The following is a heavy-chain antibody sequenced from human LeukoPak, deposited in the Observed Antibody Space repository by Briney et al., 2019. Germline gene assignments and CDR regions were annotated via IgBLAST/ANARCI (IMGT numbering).Heavy chain of an antibody. V-gene: IGHV4-39*02. D-gene: IGHD2-15*01. CDR1: GGSISSSSYY. CDR2: IYYSGST. Sequence: SETLSLTCTVSGGSISSSSYYWGWIRQPPGKGLEWIGSIYYSGSTYYNPSLKSRVTISVDTSKNQFSLKLSSVTAADTAVYYCARDSPPSYCSAGSCYFDPWGQGTLVTVSS. J-gene: IGHJ5*02. CDR3: ARDSPPSYCSAGSCYFDP.